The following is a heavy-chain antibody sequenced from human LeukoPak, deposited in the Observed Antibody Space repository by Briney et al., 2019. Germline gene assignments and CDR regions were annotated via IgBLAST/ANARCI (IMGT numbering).Heavy chain of an antibody. J-gene: IGHJ4*02. CDR1: RGSISSGGYS. CDR3: ARVRRLLPPLYYFDY. CDR2: IYHSDST. V-gene: IGHV4-30-2*01. D-gene: IGHD3-22*01. Sequence: PSETLSLTCAVSRGSISSGGYSWSWIRQPPGKGLEWIGDIYHSDSTYYNPSLKNRVTISVDRSKNQFSLKLSSVTAADTAVYYCARVRRLLPPLYYFDYWGQGTLVTVSS.